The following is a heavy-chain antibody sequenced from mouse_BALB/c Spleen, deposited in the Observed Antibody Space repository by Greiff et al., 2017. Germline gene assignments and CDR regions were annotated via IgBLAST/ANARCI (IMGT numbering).Heavy chain of an antibody. V-gene: IGHV5-6-3*01. D-gene: IGHD2-4*01. J-gene: IGHJ4*01. CDR3: ARDRYYDYDDYYAMDY. CDR2: INSNGGST. CDR1: GFTFSSYG. Sequence: DVMLVESGGGLVQPGGSLKLSCAASGFTFSSYGMSWVRQTPDKRLELVATINSNGGSTYYPDSVKGRFTISRDNAKNTLYLQMSSLKSEDTAMYYCARDRYYDYDDYYAMDYWGQGTSVTVSS.